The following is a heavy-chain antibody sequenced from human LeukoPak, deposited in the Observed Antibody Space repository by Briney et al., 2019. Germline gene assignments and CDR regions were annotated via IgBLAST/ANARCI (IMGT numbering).Heavy chain of an antibody. J-gene: IGHJ4*02. CDR1: GYSISSGYY. D-gene: IGHD3-16*01. CDR3: ARGPTFIDY. V-gene: IGHV4-38-2*02. Sequence: SETLSLTCTVSGYSISSGYYWGWIRQPPGKGLEWIGSIYHSGSTYYNPSLKSRVTISVDTSKNQFSLKLSSVTAADTAVYYCARGPTFIDYWGQGTLVIVSS. CDR2: IYHSGST.